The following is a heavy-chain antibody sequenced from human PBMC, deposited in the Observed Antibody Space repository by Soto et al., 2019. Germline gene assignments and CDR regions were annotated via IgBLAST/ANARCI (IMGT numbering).Heavy chain of an antibody. D-gene: IGHD3-10*01. CDR1: GYTFTTYW. CDR2: IDPSDSFI. V-gene: IGHV5-10-1*01. J-gene: IGHJ5*02. CDR3: ARHLSGAGVDQFNWFDP. Sequence: EVQLVQSGAEVKKPGESLTISCQGSGYTFTTYWISWVRQLPGKGLEWMGRIDPSDSFINYSPSSQGHVTFSTDKSIRTAYLHWSSLKASDTAMYYCARHLSGAGVDQFNWFDPWGQGTLVVVSS.